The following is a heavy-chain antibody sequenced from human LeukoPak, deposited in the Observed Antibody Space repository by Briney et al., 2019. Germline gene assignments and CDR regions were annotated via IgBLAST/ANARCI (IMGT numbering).Heavy chain of an antibody. D-gene: IGHD3-10*02. CDR1: GYTFTSYD. CDR2: MNPNSGNT. V-gene: IGHV1-8*01. J-gene: IGHJ4*02. Sequence: ASLKVSCRASGYTFTSYDINWVRQATGQGLEWMGWMNPNSGNTGYAQKFQGRVTMTRNTSISTAYMELSSLRSEDTAVYYCARGPRLVRGSQMYTPDYWGQGTLGTVSS. CDR3: ARGPRLVRGSQMYTPDY.